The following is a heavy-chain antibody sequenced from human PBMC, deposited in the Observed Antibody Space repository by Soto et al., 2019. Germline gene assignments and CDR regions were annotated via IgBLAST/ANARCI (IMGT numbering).Heavy chain of an antibody. V-gene: IGHV3-7*05. CDR1: GFTFDFYW. D-gene: IGHD3-10*01. CDR2: IKVDGSEK. Sequence: EVQLAESGGGLVLPGGSLRLSCVASGFTFDFYWMTWVRQTPGKELERVANIKVDGSEKYYMDSVKGRFNIYRDNARNSVYLQMNSLGVEDTAVYYCTRDRGYQTFDYWGQGTVVTVSS. CDR3: TRDRGYQTFDY. J-gene: IGHJ4*02.